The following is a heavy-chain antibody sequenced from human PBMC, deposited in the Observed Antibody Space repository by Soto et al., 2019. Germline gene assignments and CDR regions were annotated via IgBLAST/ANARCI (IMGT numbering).Heavy chain of an antibody. J-gene: IGHJ3*02. V-gene: IGHV3-23*01. D-gene: IGHD6-19*01. Sequence: EVQLLESGGGLVQPGGSLRLSCAASGFTFSSYAMSWVRQAPGKGLEWVSAISGSGGTTYYAGSVKGRFTFSRDNSKNSLYLQMNGLCVQDPAIHYCAKTANGWFSAFDIWGQGTMVTVSS. CDR3: AKTANGWFSAFDI. CDR1: GFTFSSYA. CDR2: ISGSGGTT.